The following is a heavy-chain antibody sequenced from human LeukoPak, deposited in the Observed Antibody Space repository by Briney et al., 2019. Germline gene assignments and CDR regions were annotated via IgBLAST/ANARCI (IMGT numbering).Heavy chain of an antibody. CDR3: ERGKRWLQSPFDY. J-gene: IGHJ4*02. Sequence: SETLSLTCTVSGGAISSYYWSWIRQPPGKGLEWIGYIQYSGSSNYKSSLKSRVTISVDTSQNHFSLKVSSVTAADTAVYYCERGKRWLQSPFDYWGQGTLVTVSS. V-gene: IGHV4-59*01. CDR2: IQYSGSS. D-gene: IGHD5-24*01. CDR1: GGAISSYY.